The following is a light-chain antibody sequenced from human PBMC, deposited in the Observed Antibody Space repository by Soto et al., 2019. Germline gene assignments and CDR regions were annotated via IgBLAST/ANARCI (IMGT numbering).Light chain of an antibody. CDR3: QQANSFLLT. CDR2: DAS. Sequence: FPHSPVPLSLSPWERATLSCRASQSVSSCLAWYQQKPGQAPRLLIYDASIMASGIPARFSGSGSGTDFTLTISSLQPQDFATYYCQQANSFLLTFGQGT. J-gene: IGKJ1*01. V-gene: IGKV3-11*01. CDR1: QSVSSC.